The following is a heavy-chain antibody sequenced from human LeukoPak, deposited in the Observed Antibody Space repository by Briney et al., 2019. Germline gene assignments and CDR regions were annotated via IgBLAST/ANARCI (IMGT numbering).Heavy chain of an antibody. CDR3: AFCYCSAGRCYSWWFVP. Sequence: GGSLRLAYAAAILSFIMYGMDWVRQAPGKGLEWVSYISSSGSTIYYADSVKGRFTISRDNAKNSLYLQMNSLRAEDTAINYGAFCYCSAGRCYSWWFVPWGQGTLVTVSS. D-gene: IGHD2-15*01. CDR2: ISSSGSTI. J-gene: IGHJ5*02. CDR1: ILSFIMYG. V-gene: IGHV3-48*03.